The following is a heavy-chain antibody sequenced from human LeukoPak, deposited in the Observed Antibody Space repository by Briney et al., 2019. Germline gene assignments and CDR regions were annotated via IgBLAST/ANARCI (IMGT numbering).Heavy chain of an antibody. D-gene: IGHD1-26*01. Sequence: ASVKVSCKVSGYSLTELSMHWVRQAPGKGLEWMGGFDPEDGDDDEILHAQKFQGRVTLTDDTSTDTTYMELISLTSEDTAIYYCATAGWESLGDLYFDYWGQGTLVTVSS. CDR1: GYSLTELS. J-gene: IGHJ4*02. V-gene: IGHV1-24*01. CDR3: ATAGWESLGDLYFDY. CDR2: FDPEDGDDDEI.